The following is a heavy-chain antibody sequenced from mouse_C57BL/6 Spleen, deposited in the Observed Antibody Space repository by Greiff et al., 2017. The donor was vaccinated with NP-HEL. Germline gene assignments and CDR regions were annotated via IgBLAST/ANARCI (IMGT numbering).Heavy chain of an antibody. CDR3: ARRYYYGSSPFDY. CDR2: IYPSDSET. Sequence: QVQLKQPGAELVRPGSSVKLSCKASGYTFTSYWMDWVKQRPGQGLEWIGNIYPSDSETHYNQKFKDKATLTVDKSSSTAYMQLSSLTSADSAVYYCARRYYYGSSPFDYWGQGTTLTVSS. CDR1: GYTFTSYW. D-gene: IGHD1-1*01. V-gene: IGHV1-61*01. J-gene: IGHJ2*01.